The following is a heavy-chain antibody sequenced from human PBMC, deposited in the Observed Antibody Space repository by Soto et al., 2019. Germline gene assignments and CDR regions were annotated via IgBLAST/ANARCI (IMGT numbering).Heavy chain of an antibody. CDR1: GYTFTSYD. V-gene: IGHV1-8*01. Sequence: ASVKVSCKASGYTFTSYDINWVRQATGQGLEWMGWMNPNSGNTGYAQKFQGRVTMTRNTSISTAYMELSSLRSEDTAVYYCARGDYDYIWGSYRQLENPTHDYWGQGTLVTVSS. J-gene: IGHJ4*02. CDR2: MNPNSGNT. CDR3: ARGDYDYIWGSYRQLENPTHDY. D-gene: IGHD3-16*02.